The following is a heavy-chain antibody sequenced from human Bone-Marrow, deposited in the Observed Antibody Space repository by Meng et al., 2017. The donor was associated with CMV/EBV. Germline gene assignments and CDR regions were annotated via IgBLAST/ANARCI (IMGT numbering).Heavy chain of an antibody. CDR3: ARLGIAAAGTGNYYYYGMDV. Sequence: ASVKVSCKASGYTFTSYYMHWVRQAPGQGLEWMGIINPSGGSTSYAQKFQGRVTMTRDTSTSTVYMELSSLRSEDTAVYYCARLGIAAAGTGNYYYYGMDVWGQGTTVTVSS. CDR1: GYTFTSYY. CDR2: INPSGGST. D-gene: IGHD6-13*01. J-gene: IGHJ6*02. V-gene: IGHV1-46*01.